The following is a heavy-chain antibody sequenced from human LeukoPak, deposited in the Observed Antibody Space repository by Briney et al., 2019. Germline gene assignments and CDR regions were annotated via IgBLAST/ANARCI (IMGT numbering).Heavy chain of an antibody. D-gene: IGHD6-19*01. CDR2: IYYSGST. V-gene: IGHV4-59*01. Sequence: SETLSLTCTVSGGSISSYYWSWIRQPPGKGLEWIGYIYYSGSTNYNPSLESRVTISVDTSKNQFSLKLSSVTAADAAPYYCARGSSGWDRFDYWGQGTPVTVSS. J-gene: IGHJ4*02. CDR3: ARGSSGWDRFDY. CDR1: GGSISSYY.